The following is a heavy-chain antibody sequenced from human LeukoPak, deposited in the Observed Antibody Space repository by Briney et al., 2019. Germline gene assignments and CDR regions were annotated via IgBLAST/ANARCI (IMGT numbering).Heavy chain of an antibody. Sequence: PGGSLRLSCAASGLTSSSYEMNWVRQAPGKGLEWVSYISSSGSTIYYADSVKGRFTISRDKAKNSLYLQMNSLTDEDTAVYYCARYLLGSGWYEGDYWGQGTLVTVSS. CDR1: GLTSSSYE. D-gene: IGHD6-19*01. V-gene: IGHV3-48*03. CDR3: ARYLLGSGWYEGDY. J-gene: IGHJ4*02. CDR2: ISSSGSTI.